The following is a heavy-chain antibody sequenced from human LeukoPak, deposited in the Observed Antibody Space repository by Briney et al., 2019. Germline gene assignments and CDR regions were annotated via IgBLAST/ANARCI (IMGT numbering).Heavy chain of an antibody. CDR2: IKSKHDGGTT. CDR3: SKDLPHTRVWALKY. J-gene: IGHJ4*02. V-gene: IGHV3-15*01. Sequence: GGSLRLSCTASGFIFSDAWMTWVRQAQGRGPGWAGRIKSKHDGGTTDYASSVRGRFTISRDDSENTLYLQMDSLRTDDTAVYYCSKDLPHTRVWALKYWGQGALVTVSS. D-gene: IGHD7-27*01. CDR1: GFIFSDAW.